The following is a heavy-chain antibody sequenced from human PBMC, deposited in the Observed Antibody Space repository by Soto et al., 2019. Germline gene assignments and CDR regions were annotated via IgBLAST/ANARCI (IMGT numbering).Heavy chain of an antibody. CDR3: ARAAGGSYYLFDY. CDR1: GGSISSGDYY. D-gene: IGHD1-26*01. CDR2: IYYSGST. V-gene: IGHV4-30-4*01. J-gene: IGHJ4*02. Sequence: QVQLQESGPGLVKPSQTLSLTCTVSGGSISSGDYYWSWIRQPPGKGLEWIGYIYYSGSTYYNPSLKSRVXTAXDXSKNQFSRKLSSVTAADTAVYYCARAAGGSYYLFDYWGQGTLVTVSS.